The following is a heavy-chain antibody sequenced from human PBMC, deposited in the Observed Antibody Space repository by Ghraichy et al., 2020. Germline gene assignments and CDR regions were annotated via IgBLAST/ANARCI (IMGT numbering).Heavy chain of an antibody. CDR2: INHSGST. Sequence: SETLSLTCAGYGGSFSGYYWSWIRQPPGKGLEWIGEINHSGSTNYNPSLKSRVTISVDTSKNQFSLKLSSVTAADTAVYYCARGRPSYYAYVWGSYRPAGYYDDYGMDVWGQGTTVTVSS. J-gene: IGHJ6*02. V-gene: IGHV4-34*01. CDR1: GGSFSGYY. CDR3: ARGRPSYYAYVWGSYRPAGYYDDYGMDV. D-gene: IGHD3-16*02.